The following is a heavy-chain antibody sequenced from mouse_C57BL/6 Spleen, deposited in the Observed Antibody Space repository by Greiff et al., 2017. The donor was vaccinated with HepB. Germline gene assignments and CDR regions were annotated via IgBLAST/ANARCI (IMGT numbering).Heavy chain of an antibody. CDR2: IHPNSGST. CDR3: ARDDYGFAY. J-gene: IGHJ3*01. D-gene: IGHD2-4*01. V-gene: IGHV1-64*01. Sequence: QVQLKQSGAELVKPGASVKLSCKASGYTFTSYWMHWVKQRPGQGLEWIGMIHPNSGSTNYNEKFKSKATLTVDKSSSTAYMQLSSLTSEDSAVYYCARDDYGFAYWGQGTLVTVSA. CDR1: GYTFTSYW.